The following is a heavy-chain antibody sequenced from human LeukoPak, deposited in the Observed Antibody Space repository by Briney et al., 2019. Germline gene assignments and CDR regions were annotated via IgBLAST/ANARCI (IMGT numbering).Heavy chain of an antibody. V-gene: IGHV3-11*01. CDR1: GFTFSDYY. CDR3: ASDIVAPGLHFEY. CDR2: IVPSGSTT. Sequence: GGSLRLSCAASGFTFSDYYMTWIRQAPGKGLEWVSYIVPSGSTTYYADSVKGRFSISRDNARNLLFLQMNSLRAEDTAVYYCASDIVAPGLHFEYWGQGSLVTVSS. D-gene: IGHD6-13*01. J-gene: IGHJ4*02.